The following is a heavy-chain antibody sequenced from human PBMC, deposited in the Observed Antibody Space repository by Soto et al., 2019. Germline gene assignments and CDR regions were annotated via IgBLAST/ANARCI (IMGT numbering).Heavy chain of an antibody. D-gene: IGHD4-17*01. CDR3: ARKHSVDYIRWGLDP. J-gene: IGHJ5*02. CDR2: ITPKSDDT. Sequence: ASVKVSCKASGSSFSDNQVHWLRRAPGQGLEWMGRITPKSDDTNYAQKFQGRVTMTRETSIETAYLELTCVTSDDMAIYYCARKHSVDYIRWGLDPWGQGTLVTVSS. V-gene: IGHV1-2*02. CDR1: GSSFSDNQ.